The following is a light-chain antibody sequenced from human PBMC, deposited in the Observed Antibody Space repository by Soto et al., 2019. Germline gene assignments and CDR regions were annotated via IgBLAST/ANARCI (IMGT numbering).Light chain of an antibody. CDR2: AAS. J-gene: IGKJ1*01. V-gene: IGKV1-39*01. CDR1: QTIAKS. CDR3: QQSYSTPPWT. Sequence: DIQMTQSPSSLSASVGDTISITCRSFQTIAKSLNWYQQKPGKAPKLLIYAASNLQSGVPSRFSGSGSGTDFTLTISSLQPEDFATYFCQQSYSTPPWTFGQGTKVDIK.